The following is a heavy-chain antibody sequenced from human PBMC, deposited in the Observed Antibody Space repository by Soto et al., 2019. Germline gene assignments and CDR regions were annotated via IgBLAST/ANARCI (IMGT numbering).Heavy chain of an antibody. Sequence: GGSLRLSCAASGFTFSSYWMSWVRQAPGKGLEWVANIKQDGSEKYYVDSVKGRFTISRDNAKNSLYLQMNSLRAEDTAVYYCARSKVYDYADAFDIWGQGTMVTVSS. J-gene: IGHJ3*02. CDR3: ARSKVYDYADAFDI. D-gene: IGHD4-17*01. CDR2: IKQDGSEK. CDR1: GFTFSSYW. V-gene: IGHV3-7*03.